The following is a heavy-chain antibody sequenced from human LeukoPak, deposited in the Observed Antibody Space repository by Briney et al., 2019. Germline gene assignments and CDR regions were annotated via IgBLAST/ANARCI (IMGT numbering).Heavy chain of an antibody. J-gene: IGHJ3*02. CDR1: GGSISSYY. D-gene: IGHD6-6*01. Sequence: SGTLSLTCTVSGGSISSYYWSWIRQPPGKGLEWSGYIYHSGSTNYNPSLKSRVTISVDTSKNQFSLKLSSVTAADTAVYYCARVTYSSSSMSLDAFDIWGQGTMVTVSS. V-gene: IGHV4-59*12. CDR3: ARVTYSSSSMSLDAFDI. CDR2: IYHSGST.